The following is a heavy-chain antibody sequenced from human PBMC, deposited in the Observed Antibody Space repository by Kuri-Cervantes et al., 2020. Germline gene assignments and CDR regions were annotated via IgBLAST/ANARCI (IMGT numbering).Heavy chain of an antibody. Sequence: GESLKISCAASGFTFSSYSMNWVRQAPGKGLEWVSYISSSSSTIYYADSVKGRFTISRDNAKNSLYLQMNSLRAEDTAVYYCARDQGVAGATLLDYWGQGALVTVSS. J-gene: IGHJ4*02. CDR1: GFTFSSYS. V-gene: IGHV3-48*01. CDR2: ISSSSSTI. CDR3: ARDQGVAGATLLDY. D-gene: IGHD1-26*01.